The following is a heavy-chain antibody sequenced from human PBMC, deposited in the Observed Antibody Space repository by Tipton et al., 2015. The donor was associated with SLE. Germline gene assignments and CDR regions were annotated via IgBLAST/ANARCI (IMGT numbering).Heavy chain of an antibody. J-gene: IGHJ2*01. CDR1: GGSISSSSYY. Sequence: LRLSCTVSGGSISSSSYYWGWIRQPPGKGLEWIGSIYYSGSTYYNPSLKSRVTISVDTSKNQFSLKLSSVTAADTAVYYCARGYCSSTSCYTEADWYFDLWGRGTLVTVSS. CDR2: IYYSGST. D-gene: IGHD2-2*02. V-gene: IGHV4-39*07. CDR3: ARGYCSSTSCYTEADWYFDL.